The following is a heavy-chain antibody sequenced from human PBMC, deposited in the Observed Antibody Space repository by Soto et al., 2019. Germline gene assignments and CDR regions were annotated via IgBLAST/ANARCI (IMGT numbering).Heavy chain of an antibody. CDR2: ISGSGGST. J-gene: IGHJ6*02. CDR1: GFTFSIYA. CDR3: ATTYSMDV. Sequence: EVQLLESGGGLVQPGGSLRLSCAASGFTFSIYAMTWVRQAPGKGLECVSAISGSGGSTYYADSVKGRFTISRDNSKNTLYLQMSSLRPEDTAVYYCATTYSMDVWGRGTTVTVSS. D-gene: IGHD4-4*01. V-gene: IGHV3-23*01.